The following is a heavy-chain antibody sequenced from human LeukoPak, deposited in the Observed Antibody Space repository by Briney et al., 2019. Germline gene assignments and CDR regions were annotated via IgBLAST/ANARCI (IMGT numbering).Heavy chain of an antibody. J-gene: IGHJ4*02. CDR1: GGSFSGYY. D-gene: IGHD2-8*01. CDR3: ALPYCSNGVCYTSYFDS. Sequence: PSETLSLTCAVYGGSFSGYYWSWIRQPPGKGLEWIGEINHSVSTNYNPSLKSRVTISVDTSKNQFSLKLSSVTAADTAVYYCALPYCSNGVCYTSYFDSWGQGTLVTVSS. CDR2: INHSVST. V-gene: IGHV4-34*01.